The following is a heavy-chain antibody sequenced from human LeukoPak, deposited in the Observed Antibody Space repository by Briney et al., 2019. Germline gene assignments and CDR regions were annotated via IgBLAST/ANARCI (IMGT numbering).Heavy chain of an antibody. CDR3: ARLGGGGPVGDY. J-gene: IGHJ4*02. CDR2: ILPSTGAT. Sequence: ASVKVSCKTSGYTFTGHYIHWVRQAPGHGLEWMGSILPSTGATLYAQRFAGSVTMTRDTSITTAYMEVTSLTSDDTAIYYCARLGGGGPVGDYWGQGTLVTVSS. CDR1: GYTFTGHY. D-gene: IGHD3-16*01. V-gene: IGHV1-2*02.